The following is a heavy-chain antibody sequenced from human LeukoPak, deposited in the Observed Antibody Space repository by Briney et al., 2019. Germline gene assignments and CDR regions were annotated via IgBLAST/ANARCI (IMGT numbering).Heavy chain of an antibody. CDR2: TYYRSKLFN. D-gene: IGHD6-6*01. J-gene: IGHJ4*02. V-gene: IGHV6-1*01. CDR1: GDSVSRNNVA. Sequence: SQTLSLTCAISGDSVSRNNVAWNWIRQSPSRGLEWLGSTYYRSKLFNHYAVSVKSRITINPDTSKNHFSLQLNSVTPEDTAVYYCARHETSSDFDYWGQGTLVTVSS. CDR3: ARHETSSDFDY.